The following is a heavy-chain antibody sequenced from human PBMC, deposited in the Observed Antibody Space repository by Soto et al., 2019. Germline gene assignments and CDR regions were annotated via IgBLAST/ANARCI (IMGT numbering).Heavy chain of an antibody. CDR2: IHYSGTT. Sequence: PSETLSLTCTVSGTSISSYYWSWIRQPPGKGLEWIANIHYSGTTNYNPSLASRVTLSVDTSKNQFSLKMTSVAAADRAMYFCARYNSYAIDYWGRGTLVTVSS. V-gene: IGHV4-59*01. J-gene: IGHJ4*02. CDR3: ARYNSYAIDY. D-gene: IGHD2-8*01. CDR1: GTSISSYY.